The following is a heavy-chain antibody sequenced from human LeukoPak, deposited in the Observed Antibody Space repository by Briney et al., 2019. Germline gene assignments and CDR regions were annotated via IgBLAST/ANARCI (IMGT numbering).Heavy chain of an antibody. CDR1: GFTVSSNY. D-gene: IGHD6-13*01. J-gene: IGHJ2*01. V-gene: IGHV3-53*01. Sequence: GGSLRLSCAASGFTVSSNYVSWVRQAPGKGLEWVSVIYSGGSTYYADSVKGRFTISRDNSKNTLYLQMNSLRAEDTAVYYCASASTRLAAASDWYFDLWGRGILVTVSS. CDR2: IYSGGST. CDR3: ASASTRLAAASDWYFDL.